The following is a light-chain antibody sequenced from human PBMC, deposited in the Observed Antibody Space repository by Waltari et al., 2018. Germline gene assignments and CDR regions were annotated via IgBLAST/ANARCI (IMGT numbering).Light chain of an antibody. CDR1: ILGNKY. CDR2: QDT. CDR3: RALGTGAWV. V-gene: IGLV3-1*01. Sequence: SYELTQPPSVSVSPGQTASITCSGDILGNKYASWYQQKPVQSPLLVIYQDTKRPSGIPMRFSCSKSGKAATLTISGTQAMDEADYYCRALGTGAWVFGGGTKLTVL. J-gene: IGLJ3*02.